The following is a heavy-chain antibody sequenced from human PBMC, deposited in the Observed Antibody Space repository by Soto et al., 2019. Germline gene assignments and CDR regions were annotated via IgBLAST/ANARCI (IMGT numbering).Heavy chain of an antibody. J-gene: IGHJ4*02. CDR1: GFTFDTYA. V-gene: IGHV3-23*01. Sequence: GGSLRLSCVASGFTFDTYALNWVRQAPGKGLEWVSAIGSSGSTYYADSVKGRFTISRDTPKKTLYLQMNSLRVEDTAVYYCARDLRGYSRYDYLDYWGQGIPVTVSS. CDR3: ARDLRGYSRYDYLDY. D-gene: IGHD5-12*01. CDR2: IGSSGST.